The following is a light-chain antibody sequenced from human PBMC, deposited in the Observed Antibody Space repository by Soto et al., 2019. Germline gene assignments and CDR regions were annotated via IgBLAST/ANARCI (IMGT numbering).Light chain of an antibody. CDR2: EVS. CDR3: SSYTSSSTLYV. V-gene: IGLV2-14*01. J-gene: IGLJ1*01. CDR1: SSDIGGYNY. Sequence: QSVLTQPACVSGSPGQSITISRAGTSSDIGGYNYVSWYQQHPGKAPKVMIYEVSNRPSGVSNRFSGSKSGNTASLTISGLQAEDEADYYCSSYTSSSTLYVFGSGTKVTV.